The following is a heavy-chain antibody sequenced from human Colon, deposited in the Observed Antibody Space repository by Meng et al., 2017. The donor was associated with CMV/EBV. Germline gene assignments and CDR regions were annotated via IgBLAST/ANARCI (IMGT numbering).Heavy chain of an antibody. V-gene: IGHV2-5*02. CDR2: IHGDDTE. CDR1: GFSLTNKLKS. J-gene: IGHJ5*02. Sequence: QLTLKESGPTPVKPTQTLTLTFTFSGFSLTNKLKSLGWIRQSPGKALEWLALIHGDDTEQYSPSLQSRLSATRDTSKNQVVLTLTDMDPVDTATYYCVHRYSSSSGEVSWGQGTLVTVSS. D-gene: IGHD6-6*01. CDR3: VHRYSSSSGEVS.